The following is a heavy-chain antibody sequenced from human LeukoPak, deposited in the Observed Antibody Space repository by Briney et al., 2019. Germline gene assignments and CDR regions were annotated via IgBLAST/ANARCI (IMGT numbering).Heavy chain of an antibody. CDR2: IIPILGIA. Sequence: GASVKVSCKASGGTFSSYAISWVRQAPGQGLEWMGRIIPILGIANYAQKFQGRVTITADKSTSTAYMELSSLRSEDTAVYYCARLGTSHSAPGYWGQGTLVTVSS. CDR3: ARLGTSHSAPGY. CDR1: GGTFSSYA. V-gene: IGHV1-69*04. D-gene: IGHD2-2*01. J-gene: IGHJ4*02.